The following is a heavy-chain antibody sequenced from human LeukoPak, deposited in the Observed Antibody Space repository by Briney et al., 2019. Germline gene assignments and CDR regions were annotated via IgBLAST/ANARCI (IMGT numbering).Heavy chain of an antibody. CDR1: GFSFSSYA. Sequence: SGGSLRLSCAASGFSFSSYAMSWVRQAPGKGLEWVSAISGSGGTTYYADSVKGRFTISRDNSKNTLYLQMNSLRAEDTAVYYCVKDDGRYYFDFWGQGALVTVSS. CDR2: ISGSGGTT. J-gene: IGHJ4*02. V-gene: IGHV3-23*01. CDR3: VKDDGRYYFDF.